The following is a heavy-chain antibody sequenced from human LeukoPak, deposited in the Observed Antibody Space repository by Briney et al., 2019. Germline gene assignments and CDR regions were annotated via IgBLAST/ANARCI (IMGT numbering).Heavy chain of an antibody. Sequence: GGSLRLSCAASGFTFSSYAMSWVRRAPGKGLEWVSAISGSGGSTYYADSVKGRFTISRDNSKNMLYLQMNSLRAEDTAVYYCAKDHDYGGSFDYWGQGTLVTVSS. D-gene: IGHD4-23*01. CDR2: ISGSGGST. J-gene: IGHJ4*02. CDR3: AKDHDYGGSFDY. V-gene: IGHV3-23*01. CDR1: GFTFSSYA.